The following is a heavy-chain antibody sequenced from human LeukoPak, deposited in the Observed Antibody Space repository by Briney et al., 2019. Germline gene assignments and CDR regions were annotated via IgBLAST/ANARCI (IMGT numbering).Heavy chain of an antibody. Sequence: ASVKVSCKASGYTFTSYDINWVRQATGQGLEWMGRMNPNSGNTGYAQKFQGRVTMTRNTSISTAYMELSSLRSEDTAVDYCARVGDYGDYVAPNWFDPWGQGTLVTVSS. D-gene: IGHD4-17*01. CDR2: MNPNSGNT. J-gene: IGHJ5*02. CDR1: GYTFTSYD. V-gene: IGHV1-8*01. CDR3: ARVGDYGDYVAPNWFDP.